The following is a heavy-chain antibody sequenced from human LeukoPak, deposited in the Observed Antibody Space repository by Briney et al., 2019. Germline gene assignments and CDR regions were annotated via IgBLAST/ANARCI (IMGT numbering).Heavy chain of an antibody. V-gene: IGHV4-59*12. CDR1: GGSISSYY. CDR3: ASVSAAAGPNWFDP. Sequence: SETLSLTCTVSGGSISSYYWSWIRQPPGKGLEWIGYIYYSGSTNYNPSLKSRVTISVDTSKNQFSLKLSSVTAADTAVYYCASVSAAAGPNWFDPWGQGTLVTVSS. J-gene: IGHJ5*02. D-gene: IGHD6-13*01. CDR2: IYYSGST.